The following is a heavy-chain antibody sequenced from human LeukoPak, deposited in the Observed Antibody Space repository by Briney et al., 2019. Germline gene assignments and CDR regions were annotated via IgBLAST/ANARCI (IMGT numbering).Heavy chain of an antibody. CDR1: GYTFTGYY. V-gene: IGHV1-2*02. J-gene: IGHJ4*02. CDR2: INPNSGGT. Sequence: ASVKVSCEASGYTFTGYYMHWVRQAPGQGLEWMGWINPNSGGTNYAQKFQGRVTMTRDTSISTAYMELSRLRSDDTAVYYCARTYDDYYDSSGYYFDYWGQGTLVTVSS. CDR3: ARTYDDYYDSSGYYFDY. D-gene: IGHD3-22*01.